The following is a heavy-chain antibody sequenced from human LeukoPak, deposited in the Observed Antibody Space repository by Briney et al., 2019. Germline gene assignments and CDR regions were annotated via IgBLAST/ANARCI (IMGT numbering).Heavy chain of an antibody. CDR1: GGSISSGGYS. D-gene: IGHD1-26*01. Sequence: SETLSLTCAVSGGSISSGGYSWSWIRQPPGKGLEWIGYIYHSGSTYYNPSLKSRVTISVDRSKNQFSLKLSSVTAADTAVYYCARSVGLTNLYYFDYWGQGTLVTVSS. V-gene: IGHV4-30-2*01. CDR2: IYHSGST. J-gene: IGHJ4*02. CDR3: ARSVGLTNLYYFDY.